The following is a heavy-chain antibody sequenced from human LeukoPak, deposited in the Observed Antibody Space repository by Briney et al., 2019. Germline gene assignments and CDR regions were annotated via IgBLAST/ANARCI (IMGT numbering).Heavy chain of an antibody. CDR2: INPNSGGT. D-gene: IGHD3-10*01. J-gene: IGHJ4*02. V-gene: IGHV1-2*02. Sequence: SVKVSCKASGYTFTGYYMHWVRQAPGQGLEWMGWINPNSGGTNYAQKFQGRVTMTRDTSISTAYMELSRLRSDDTAVYYCAREVTMVRGVIIGFDYWGQGTLVTVSS. CDR3: AREVTMVRGVIIGFDY. CDR1: GYTFTGYY.